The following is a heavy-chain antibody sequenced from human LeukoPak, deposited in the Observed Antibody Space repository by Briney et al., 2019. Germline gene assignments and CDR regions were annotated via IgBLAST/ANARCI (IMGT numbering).Heavy chain of an antibody. J-gene: IGHJ6*03. V-gene: IGHV4-59*01. Sequence: SETLSLICTVSGGSISSYYWSWIRQPPGKGLEWIGYIYYSGSTNYNPSLKSRVTISVDTSKNQFSLKLSSVTAAGTAVYYCARAYYDDGYYYMDVWGKGTTVTVSS. CDR3: ARAYYDDGYYYMDV. D-gene: IGHD3-16*01. CDR1: GGSISSYY. CDR2: IYYSGST.